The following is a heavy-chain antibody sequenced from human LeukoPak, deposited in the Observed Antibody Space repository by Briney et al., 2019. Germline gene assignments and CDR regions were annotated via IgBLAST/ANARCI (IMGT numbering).Heavy chain of an antibody. J-gene: IGHJ4*02. D-gene: IGHD3-22*01. CDR3: ARDVSDSSGCNDY. V-gene: IGHV3-48*03. CDR1: GFIFSSYE. Sequence: GGSLRLSCAASGFIFSSYEMKWVRQAPGKGLEWVSYISSSGSTIYYAESVKGRFTISRDNAKNSLYLQMNSLRAEDTAVYYCARDVSDSSGCNDYWGQGTLVTVSS. CDR2: ISSSGSTI.